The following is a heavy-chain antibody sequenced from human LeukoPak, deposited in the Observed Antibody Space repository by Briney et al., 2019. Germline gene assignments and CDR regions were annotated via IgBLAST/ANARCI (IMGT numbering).Heavy chain of an antibody. V-gene: IGHV4-31*03. CDR2: IYYSGIS. Sequence: PSQTLSLTCIVSGDSISSGGYYWNWIRQHTGPGKGLEWIGNIYYSGISDYNPSLKSRVTISVDTSKNQFSLKLSSVTAADTAVYYCARSDYAQGAFDFWGQGTMVTVSS. D-gene: IGHD4-17*01. J-gene: IGHJ3*01. CDR3: ARSDYAQGAFDF. CDR1: GDSISSGGYY.